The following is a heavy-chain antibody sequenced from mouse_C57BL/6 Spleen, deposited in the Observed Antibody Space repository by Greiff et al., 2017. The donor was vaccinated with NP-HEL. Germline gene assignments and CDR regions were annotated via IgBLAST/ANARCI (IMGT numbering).Heavy chain of an antibody. CDR2: IRRKSSNYAT. CDR3: ERGEGDYDGYFDV. D-gene: IGHD2-4*01. V-gene: IGHV10-3*01. CDR1: GFTFNTYA. J-gene: IGHJ1*03. Sequence: EVKLLESGGGLVQPKGSLKLSCAASGFTFNTYAMHWVRQAPGKGLEWVARIRRKSSNYATYYAVSVKDRFTISRDDSQTMLYLQMNNLKTEDTAMYYCERGEGDYDGYFDVWGTGTTVTVSS.